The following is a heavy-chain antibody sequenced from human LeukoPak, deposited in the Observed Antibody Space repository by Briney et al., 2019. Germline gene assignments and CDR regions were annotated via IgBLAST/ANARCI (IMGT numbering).Heavy chain of an antibody. CDR2: ISGSGGNT. CDR1: GFPFSSYA. Sequence: GGSLRLSCATSGFPFSSYAMTWVRQAPGKGLERVSGISGSGGNTYYANSVKGRFTISRDKSRNTVYLQMNSLRVEDTAVYYCVKENGLGPNYFDYWGQGTLVTVSS. CDR3: VKENGLGPNYFDY. D-gene: IGHD2-8*01. V-gene: IGHV3-23*01. J-gene: IGHJ4*02.